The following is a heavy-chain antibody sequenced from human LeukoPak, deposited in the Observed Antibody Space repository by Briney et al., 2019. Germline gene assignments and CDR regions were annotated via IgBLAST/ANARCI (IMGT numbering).Heavy chain of an antibody. CDR2: ISSSSYI. CDR3: ARDKIPYSSSWYIGAFDI. Sequence: GGSLRLSCAASGFTFSSYSMNWVRQAPGKGLEWVSSISSSSYIYYADSVKGRFTISRDNAKNSLYLQMNSLRAEDTAVYYCARDKIPYSSSWYIGAFDIWGQGTMVTASS. CDR1: GFTFSSYS. D-gene: IGHD6-13*01. J-gene: IGHJ3*02. V-gene: IGHV3-21*01.